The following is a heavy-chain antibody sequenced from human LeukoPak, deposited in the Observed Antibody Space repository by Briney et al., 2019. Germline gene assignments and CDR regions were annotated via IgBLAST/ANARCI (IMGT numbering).Heavy chain of an antibody. D-gene: IGHD5-18*01. Sequence: GGSLRLSCAASGFTFSSYEMNWVRQAPGKGLEWVSYISSSGSTIYYADSVKGRFTISRDNAKNSLYLQMNSLRAEDRAVYYCARGGYSYGRHYFDYWGQGTLVTVSS. CDR3: ARGGYSYGRHYFDY. CDR1: GFTFSSYE. CDR2: ISSSGSTI. J-gene: IGHJ4*02. V-gene: IGHV3-48*03.